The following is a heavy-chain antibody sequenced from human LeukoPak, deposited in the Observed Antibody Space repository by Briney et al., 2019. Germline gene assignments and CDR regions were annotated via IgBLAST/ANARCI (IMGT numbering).Heavy chain of an antibody. V-gene: IGHV4-59*12. J-gene: IGHJ5*02. Sequence: PSETLSLTCTVSGGSISSYYWSWIRQPPGKGLEWIGYIYYSGSTNYNPSLKSRVTISVDTSKNQFSLNLSSVTAADTAVYYCARRGAGKNWFDPWGQGTLVAVSS. CDR1: GGSISSYY. CDR2: IYYSGST. D-gene: IGHD3-10*01. CDR3: ARRGAGKNWFDP.